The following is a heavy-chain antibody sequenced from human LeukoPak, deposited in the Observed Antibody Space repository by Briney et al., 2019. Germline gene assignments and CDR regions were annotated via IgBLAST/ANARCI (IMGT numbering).Heavy chain of an antibody. CDR1: GGSISSGGYS. CDR2: IYHSGST. V-gene: IGHV4-30-2*01. CDR3: AAASVWGSYRYKRGDAFDI. Sequence: PSETLSLTCAVSGGSISSGGYSWSWIRQPPGKGLEWIGYIYHSGSTYYNPSLKSRVTISVDRSKNQFSLKLSSVTAADTAVYYCAAASVWGSYRYKRGDAFDIWGQGTMVTVSS. J-gene: IGHJ3*02. D-gene: IGHD3-16*02.